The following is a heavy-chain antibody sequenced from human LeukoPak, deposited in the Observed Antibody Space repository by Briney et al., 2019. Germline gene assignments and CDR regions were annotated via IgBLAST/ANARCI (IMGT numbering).Heavy chain of an antibody. Sequence: GGSLRLSCAASGFTFSSYTMNWVLQAPGKGLEWVSAVSASGGTTYYADSVKGHFTISRDNSKNTLYLQMNSLNAEDTAVYYWAKNSDRGAYGSGGSCYPYYYYYMDVWGKGTTVTISS. CDR2: VSASGGTT. V-gene: IGHV3-23*01. CDR1: GFTFSSYT. CDR3: AKNSDRGAYGSGGSCYPYYYYYMDV. J-gene: IGHJ6*03. D-gene: IGHD2-15*01.